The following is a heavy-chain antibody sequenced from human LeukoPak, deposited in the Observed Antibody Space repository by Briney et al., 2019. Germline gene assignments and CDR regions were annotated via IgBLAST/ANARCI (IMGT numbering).Heavy chain of an antibody. J-gene: IGHJ4*02. D-gene: IGHD1-1*01. Sequence: GGSLRLSCAASGFTFSGYAMNWVRQAPGKGLEWVSHIFSSDSTIGYADSVRGRFTVSRDNAKNSLYLQMNNLRDDDTAVYYCARDLNWAFDYWGQGTLVTVSS. V-gene: IGHV3-48*02. CDR3: ARDLNWAFDY. CDR1: GFTFSGYA. CDR2: IFSSDSTI.